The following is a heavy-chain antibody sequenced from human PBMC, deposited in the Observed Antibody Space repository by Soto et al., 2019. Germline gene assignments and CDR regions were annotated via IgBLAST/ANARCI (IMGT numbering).Heavy chain of an antibody. CDR1: GFTFSSYA. CDR3: ASNTRYDRPDY. J-gene: IGHJ4*02. D-gene: IGHD3-16*01. Sequence: EVQLLESGGGLVQPGGSLRLSCAASGFTFSSYAMSWVRQAPGKGLAWVSGISVSGGSTYYADSVKGRFTISRDNSKNTLYLQMNSLRAEDTAVYYCASNTRYDRPDYWGQGTLVTVSS. CDR2: ISVSGGST. V-gene: IGHV3-23*01.